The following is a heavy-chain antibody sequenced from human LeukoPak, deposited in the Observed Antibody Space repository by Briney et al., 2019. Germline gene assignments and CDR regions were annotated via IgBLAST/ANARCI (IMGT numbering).Heavy chain of an antibody. V-gene: IGHV3-33*08. D-gene: IGHD5-24*01. CDR3: AREQFGSDDALDI. J-gene: IGHJ3*02. CDR2: IWYDGSNK. Sequence: TGGSLRLSCAASGFTFSSYWMHWVRQAPGKGLEWVAVIWYDGSNKFYGDSVKGRFTTSRDNSKNTVALQMNSLRDEDTAVYYCAREQFGSDDALDIWGQGTTVIVSS. CDR1: GFTFSSYW.